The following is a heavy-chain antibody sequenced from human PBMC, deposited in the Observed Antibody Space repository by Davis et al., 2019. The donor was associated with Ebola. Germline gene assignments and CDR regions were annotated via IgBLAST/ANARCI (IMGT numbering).Heavy chain of an antibody. Sequence: SVKVSCKASGFTFTRSAVQWVRQARGQRLEWIGWIVVGSGNTNYAQKFQERVTITRDMSTSTAYMELRSLRSDDTAVYYCARDGFLEWLLLAKEQFLRFDYWGQGTLVTVSS. CDR3: ARDGFLEWLLLAKEQFLRFDY. D-gene: IGHD3-3*01. CDR1: GFTFTRSA. CDR2: IVVGSGNT. J-gene: IGHJ4*02. V-gene: IGHV1-58*01.